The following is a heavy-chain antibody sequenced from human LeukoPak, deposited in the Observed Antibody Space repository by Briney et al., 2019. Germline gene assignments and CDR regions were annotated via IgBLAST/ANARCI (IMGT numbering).Heavy chain of an antibody. V-gene: IGHV4-39*01. Sequence: PSETLSLTCTVSGGSISSSSYYWGWIRQPPGKGLEWIVSIYYSGSTYYNPSLKSRVTISVDTSKNQFSLKLSSVTAADTAVYYCARGSIVVATFFDYWGQGTLVTVSS. CDR2: IYYSGST. D-gene: IGHD3-22*01. J-gene: IGHJ4*02. CDR3: ARGSIVVATFFDY. CDR1: GGSISSSSYY.